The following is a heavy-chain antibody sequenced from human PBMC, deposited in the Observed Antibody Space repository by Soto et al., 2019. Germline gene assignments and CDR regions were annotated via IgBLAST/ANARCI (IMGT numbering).Heavy chain of an antibody. D-gene: IGHD3-16*01. V-gene: IGHV3-30*18. J-gene: IGHJ6*02. CDR2: ISYDGSNE. CDR1: GFTLSNYA. CDR3: AKVEGGYYYYGMDV. Sequence: QVQLVESGGGVVQPGRSLRLSCAASGFTLSNYAMHWVRQAPGKGLEWVAVISYDGSNEYYADSVKGRFTISRDNSKKTLYLQMNSLRAEDTAVYYCAKVEGGYYYYGMDVWGQGTTVTVSS.